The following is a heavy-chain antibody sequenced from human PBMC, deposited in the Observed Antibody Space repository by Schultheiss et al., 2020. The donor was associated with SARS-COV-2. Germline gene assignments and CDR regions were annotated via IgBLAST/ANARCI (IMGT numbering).Heavy chain of an antibody. J-gene: IGHJ6*03. CDR3: ARRGFGSGWYHYYYYMDV. CDR1: GGSFSGYS. D-gene: IGHD6-19*01. CDR2: IYHSGNT. Sequence: SQTLSLTCAVYGGSFSGYSWSWIRQPPGKGLEWIGHIYHSGNTHYNPSLKSRVTISVDRSKNQFSLKLSSVTAADTAVYYCARRGFGSGWYHYYYYMDVWGKGTTVTVSS. V-gene: IGHV4-34*01.